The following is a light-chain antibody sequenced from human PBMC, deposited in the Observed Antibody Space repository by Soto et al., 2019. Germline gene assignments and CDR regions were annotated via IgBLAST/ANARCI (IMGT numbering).Light chain of an antibody. CDR1: TSDIGTYNY. V-gene: IGLV2-14*01. CDR3: SSYTTSSTLV. Sequence: QSVLTQPASVSGSPGQSITISCAGTTSDIGTYNYVSWYQQHPAKAPKLIIYGVANRPSGVSNRFSGFKSGNTASLTISGLQAEDEADYYCSSYTTSSTLVFGGGPKVTVL. CDR2: GVA. J-gene: IGLJ2*01.